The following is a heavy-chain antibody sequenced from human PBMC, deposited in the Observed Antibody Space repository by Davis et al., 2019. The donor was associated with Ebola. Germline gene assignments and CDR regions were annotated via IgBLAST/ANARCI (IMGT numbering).Heavy chain of an antibody. Sequence: AASVKVSCKASGYTFTGYYMHWVRQAPGQGLEWMGWINPNSGGTNYAQKFQGWVTMTRDTSISTAYMELSRLRSDDTAVYYCARGEAVDTAMVGDYWGQGTLVTVSS. V-gene: IGHV1-2*04. D-gene: IGHD5-18*01. CDR3: ARGEAVDTAMVGDY. J-gene: IGHJ4*02. CDR2: INPNSGGT. CDR1: GYTFTGYY.